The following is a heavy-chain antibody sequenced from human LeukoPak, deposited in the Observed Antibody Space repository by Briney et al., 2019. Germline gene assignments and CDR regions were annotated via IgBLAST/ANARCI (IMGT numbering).Heavy chain of an antibody. V-gene: IGHV3-48*01. CDR2: ISSSSSTI. D-gene: IGHD3-3*01. CDR1: GFTFSSYS. Sequence: GGSLRLSCAASGFTFSSYSMNWVRQAPGKGLEWVSYISSSSSTIYYADSVKGRFTISRDNAKNSLYLQMNSLRAEDTAVYYCARDLPIFLEWLQSMDVWGKGTTVTVSS. J-gene: IGHJ6*03. CDR3: ARDLPIFLEWLQSMDV.